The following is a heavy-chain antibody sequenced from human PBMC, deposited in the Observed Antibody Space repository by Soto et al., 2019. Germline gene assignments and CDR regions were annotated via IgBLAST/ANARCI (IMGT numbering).Heavy chain of an antibody. CDR2: IYYSGST. Sequence: SETLSLTCTVSGGSISSGGYYWSWIRQHPGKGLEWIGYIYYSGSTYYNPSLKSRVTISVDTSKNQFSLKLSSVTAADTAVYYCARVPPYYYDSSGYHTHPGFFDYWGQGTLVTVSS. CDR1: GGSISSGGYY. D-gene: IGHD3-22*01. J-gene: IGHJ4*02. V-gene: IGHV4-31*03. CDR3: ARVPPYYYDSSGYHTHPGFFDY.